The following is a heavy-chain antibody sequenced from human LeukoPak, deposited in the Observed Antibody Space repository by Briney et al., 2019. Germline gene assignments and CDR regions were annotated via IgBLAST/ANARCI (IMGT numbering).Heavy chain of an antibody. J-gene: IGHJ5*02. D-gene: IGHD2-2*01. CDR3: ARDRVGVQVPAANTNWFDP. CDR1: GNYW. V-gene: IGHV3-74*01. Sequence: GGSLRLSCAASGNYWMHWVRQAPGKGLVWVSHINSDGSWTSYADSVKGRFTISRDNSKNTLYLQMNSLRPEDTAVYYCARDRVGVQVPAANTNWFDPWGQGTLVTVSS. CDR2: INSDGSWT.